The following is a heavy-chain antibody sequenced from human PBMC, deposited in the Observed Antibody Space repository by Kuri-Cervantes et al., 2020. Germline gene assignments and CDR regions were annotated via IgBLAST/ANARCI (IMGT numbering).Heavy chain of an antibody. CDR2: IYPGDSDT. CDR1: GYSFTSYW. Sequence: GESLKISCKNSGYSFTSYWIGWVRQLPGKGLEWMGIIYPGDSDTRYSPSFQGQVTISADKSISTAYLQWRSLKASDTAMYYCARRNTVVRGVITYMDVWGKGTTVTVSS. D-gene: IGHD3-10*01. V-gene: IGHV5-51*01. CDR3: ARRNTVVRGVITYMDV. J-gene: IGHJ6*03.